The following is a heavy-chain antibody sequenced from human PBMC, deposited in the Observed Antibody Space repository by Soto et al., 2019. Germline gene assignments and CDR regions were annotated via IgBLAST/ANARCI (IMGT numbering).Heavy chain of an antibody. D-gene: IGHD5-18*01. CDR3: AGHCRVDTAMAIDY. J-gene: IGHJ4*02. V-gene: IGHV4-39*01. CDR1: GGSISSSSYY. CDR2: IYYSGST. Sequence: SETLSLTCTVSGGSISSSSYYWGWIRQPPGKGLEWIGSIYYSGSTYYNPSLKSRVTISVDTSKNQFSLKLSSVTAADTAVYYCAGHCRVDTAMAIDYWGQGTLVTVSS.